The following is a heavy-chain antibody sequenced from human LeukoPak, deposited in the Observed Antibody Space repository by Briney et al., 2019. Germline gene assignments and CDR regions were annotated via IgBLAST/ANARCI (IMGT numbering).Heavy chain of an antibody. CDR2: INPNSGGT. CDR1: GYTFTGYY. CDR3: VRGPDYDILTGYYYYTDV. Sequence: ASVKVSCKASGYTFTGYYMHWVRQAPGQGLEWMGWINPNSGGTNYAQKFQGRVTMTRDTSISTAYMELSRLRSDDTAVYYCVRGPDYDILTGYYYYTDVWGKGTTVTVSS. V-gene: IGHV1-2*02. D-gene: IGHD3-9*01. J-gene: IGHJ6*03.